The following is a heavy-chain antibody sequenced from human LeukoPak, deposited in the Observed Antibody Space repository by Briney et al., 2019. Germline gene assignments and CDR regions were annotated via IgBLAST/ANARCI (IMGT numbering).Heavy chain of an antibody. Sequence: GGSLGLSCAAPGFTFGSYAMYWVRQAPGKGLEWVSGIFGSGGSAHYADSVKGRFTISRDNSKNTVYLQMDSLRVEDTAIYYCAKTTTGYSSGRYPAWPIDYWGQGTLVTVSS. CDR3: AKTTTGYSSGRYPAWPIDY. CDR2: IFGSGGSA. V-gene: IGHV3-23*01. D-gene: IGHD2-15*01. CDR1: GFTFGSYA. J-gene: IGHJ4*02.